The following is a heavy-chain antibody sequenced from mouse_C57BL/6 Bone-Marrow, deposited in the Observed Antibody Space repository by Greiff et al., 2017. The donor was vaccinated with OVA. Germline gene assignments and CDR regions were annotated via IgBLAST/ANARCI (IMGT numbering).Heavy chain of an antibody. D-gene: IGHD1-1*01. CDR2: ISYDGSN. CDR1: GYSITSGYY. Sequence: EVKLVESGPGLVKPSQSLSLTCSVTGYSITSGYYWNWIRQFPGNKLEWMGYISYDGSNNYNPSLKNRISITRDTSKNQFFLKLNSVTTEDTATYYCANYYYGSSYDAMDYWGQGTSVTVSS. J-gene: IGHJ4*01. CDR3: ANYYYGSSYDAMDY. V-gene: IGHV3-6*01.